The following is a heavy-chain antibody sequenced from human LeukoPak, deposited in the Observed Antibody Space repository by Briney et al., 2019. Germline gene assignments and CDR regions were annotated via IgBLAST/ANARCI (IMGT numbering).Heavy chain of an antibody. D-gene: IGHD4-17*01. CDR3: AAELYGVYTDCCTFHM. CDR2: IIVGSGAT. Sequence: ASVKVSCKTSGFTFSTSAAQWVRQARGQRLEWIGWIIVGSGATNYAQSLQGRFTITRDMSTNTAYMELSSLGSEDSAVYYCAAELYGVYTDCCTFHMWGQGTMVTVSS. CDR1: GFTFSTSA. J-gene: IGHJ3*02. V-gene: IGHV1-58*01.